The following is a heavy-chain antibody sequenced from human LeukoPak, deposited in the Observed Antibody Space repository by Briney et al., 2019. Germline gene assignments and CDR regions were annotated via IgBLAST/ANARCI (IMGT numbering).Heavy chain of an antibody. V-gene: IGHV4-4*07. CDR1: GGSISNYY. CDR3: ARVDTSGWHYFDD. CDR2: IYTSAST. Sequence: PSETPSLTCTVSGGSISNYYWSWIRQPAGKGLEWIGHIYTSASTNYNPSLRSRVTMSLDTSKNQFSLELNSVTAADTAAYYCARVDTSGWHYFDDWGQGTLVTVSS. J-gene: IGHJ4*02. D-gene: IGHD6-19*01.